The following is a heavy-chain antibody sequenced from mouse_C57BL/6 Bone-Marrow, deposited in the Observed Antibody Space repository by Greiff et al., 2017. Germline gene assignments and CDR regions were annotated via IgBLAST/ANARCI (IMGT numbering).Heavy chain of an antibody. D-gene: IGHD4-1*01. CDR1: GFSLTSYG. CDR3: ARNWAYYFDY. J-gene: IGHJ2*01. Sequence: QVHVKQSGPGLVQPSQSLSITCTVSGFSLTSYGVHWVRQSPGKGLEWLGVIWSDGSTDYNAAFISRLVICKDNSKSQVFFKMNSLQADDTAIYYCARNWAYYFDYWGQGTTLTVSS. V-gene: IGHV2-2*01. CDR2: IWSDGST.